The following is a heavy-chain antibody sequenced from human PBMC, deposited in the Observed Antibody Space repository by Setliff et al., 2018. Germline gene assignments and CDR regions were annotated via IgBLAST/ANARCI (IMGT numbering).Heavy chain of an antibody. CDR3: ARINFYVSSGHYYAPDY. J-gene: IGHJ4*02. Sequence: ALVKVSCKASGYTFTNSGMTWVRQAPGQGLEWLGWISAYSGNTQYAQKLQGRVAMTTDTSTSTAYMELRSLRSDDSAVYYCARINFYVSSGHYYAPDYWGQGTLVTVSS. CDR1: GYTFTNSG. D-gene: IGHD3-22*01. V-gene: IGHV1-18*01. CDR2: ISAYSGNT.